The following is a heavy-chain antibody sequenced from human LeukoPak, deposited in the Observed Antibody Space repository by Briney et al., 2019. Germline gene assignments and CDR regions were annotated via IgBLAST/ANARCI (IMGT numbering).Heavy chain of an antibody. CDR3: ARARGRQGYCSSTSCYTSNYYYYYYMDV. J-gene: IGHJ6*03. CDR1: GGSISSYY. D-gene: IGHD2-2*02. V-gene: IGHV4-34*01. CDR2: INHSGST. Sequence: SETLSLTCTVSGGSISSYYWSWIRQPPGRGLEWIGEINHSGSTNYNPSLKSRVTISVDTSKNQFSLKLSSVTAADTAVYYCARARGRQGYCSSTSCYTSNYYYYYYMDVWGKGTTVTVSS.